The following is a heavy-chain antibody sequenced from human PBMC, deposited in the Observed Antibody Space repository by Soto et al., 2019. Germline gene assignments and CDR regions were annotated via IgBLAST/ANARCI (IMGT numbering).Heavy chain of an antibody. CDR3: VKEVYGSGSYSYYYYGMDV. D-gene: IGHD3-10*01. J-gene: IGHJ6*02. V-gene: IGHV3-23*01. CDR1: GFTFSSYA. Sequence: PGGSLRLSCAASGFTFSSYAMSWVRQAPGKGLEWVSAISGSGGSTYYADSVKGRFTISRDNSKNTLYLQMNSLRAEDTAVYYCVKEVYGSGSYSYYYYGMDVWGQGTTVTVSS. CDR2: ISGSGGST.